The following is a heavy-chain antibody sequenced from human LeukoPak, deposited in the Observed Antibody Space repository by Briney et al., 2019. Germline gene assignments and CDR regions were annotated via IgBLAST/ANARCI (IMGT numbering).Heavy chain of an antibody. CDR1: GGSISSYY. J-gene: IGHJ4*02. CDR3: ATSPPGGSYLDY. D-gene: IGHD1-26*01. Sequence: QTSETLSFTCTVSGGSISSYYWSWIPQPPGNGLEWIGYIYYSGSTNYNPYLKSRVTISVDTSKNQFSLKLSSVTAADTAVYYCATSPPGGSYLDYWGQGTLVTVSS. V-gene: IGHV4-59*01. CDR2: IYYSGST.